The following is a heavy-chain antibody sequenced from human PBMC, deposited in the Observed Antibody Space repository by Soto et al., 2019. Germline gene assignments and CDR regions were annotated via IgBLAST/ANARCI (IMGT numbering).Heavy chain of an antibody. Sequence: TLSKSGTVGNGAVGSGSYHLRWMRQSPGKGLEWGGHIFYSGSTNYGPSLKSRVTISVDTSKNQFSLKLTSVTAADTAVYYRARHQRSGTYSRHNYYYGTDVWGQVTTVTVSS. CDR1: NGAVGSGSYH. D-gene: IGHD1-26*01. CDR3: ARHQRSGTYSRHNYYYGTDV. V-gene: IGHV4-61*01. CDR2: IFYSGST. J-gene: IGHJ6*02.